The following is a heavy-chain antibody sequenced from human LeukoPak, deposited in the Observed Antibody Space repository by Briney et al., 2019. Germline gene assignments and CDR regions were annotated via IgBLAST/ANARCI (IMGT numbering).Heavy chain of an antibody. D-gene: IGHD5-18*01. CDR3: AGDDSTSYGDWFDP. CDR2: IYSSGTT. CDR1: SGSITSYY. Sequence: SETLSLTCTVSSGSITSYYWSWIRQPAGKGLEWIGRIYSSGTTNYNPSLKSRVTMSVDTSKNQFSLKLSSVTAADTAVYYCAGDDSTSYGDWFDPWGQGTLVTVSS. J-gene: IGHJ5*02. V-gene: IGHV4-4*07.